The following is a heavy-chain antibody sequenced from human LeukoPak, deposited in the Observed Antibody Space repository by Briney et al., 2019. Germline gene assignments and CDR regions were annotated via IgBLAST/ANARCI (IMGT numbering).Heavy chain of an antibody. V-gene: IGHV5-51*01. D-gene: IGHD3-10*01. CDR1: GYRFTSYW. CDR3: ARHIRGSRYYYYMDV. J-gene: IGHJ6*03. CDR2: IYPGDSDT. Sequence: GESLKISCKVSGYRFTSYWIAWVRQMPGIGLEWMGIIYPGDSDTRYSPSFQGQVTMSADKSISTAYLQWSSLKASDTAMYYCARHIRGSRYYYYMDVWGKGTTVTISS.